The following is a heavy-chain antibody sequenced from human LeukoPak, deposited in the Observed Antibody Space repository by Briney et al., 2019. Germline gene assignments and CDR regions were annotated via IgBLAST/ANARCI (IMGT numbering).Heavy chain of an antibody. D-gene: IGHD3-22*01. CDR1: GFTFSSYA. J-gene: IGHJ4*02. Sequence: GGSLRLSCAASGFTFSSYAMSWVRQAPGKGQEWVSAISGSGGSTYYADSVKGRFTISRDNSKNTLYLQMNSLRAEDTAVYYCAKSITMIVVVIGVDYWGQGTLVTVSS. CDR3: AKSITMIVVVIGVDY. CDR2: ISGSGGST. V-gene: IGHV3-23*01.